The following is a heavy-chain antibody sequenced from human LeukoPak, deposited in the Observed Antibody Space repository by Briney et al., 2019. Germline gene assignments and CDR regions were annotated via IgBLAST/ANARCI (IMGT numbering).Heavy chain of an antibody. CDR2: ISGSGGST. Sequence: PGGSLRLSCAASGFTFSSYGMSWVRQAPGKGLEWVSAISGSGGSTYYADSVKGRFTISRDNSKNTLYLQMNSLRAEDTAVYYCAKKIGYCSGGSCYGIDYWGQGTLVTVSS. D-gene: IGHD2-15*01. CDR3: AKKIGYCSGGSCYGIDY. V-gene: IGHV3-23*01. CDR1: GFTFSSYG. J-gene: IGHJ4*02.